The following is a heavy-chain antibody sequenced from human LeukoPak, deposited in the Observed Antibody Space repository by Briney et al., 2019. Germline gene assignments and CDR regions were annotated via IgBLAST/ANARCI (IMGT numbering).Heavy chain of an antibody. Sequence: PGGSLRLSCAASGFMSWVRQAPGKRLEWVSSIYTGGSTYYADSVKGRFTIFRDNSNNTLYLQMNSLRAEDTAVYYCARGEGGYYQAHWGQGALVTVSS. CDR2: IYTGGST. V-gene: IGHV3-53*01. CDR3: ARGEGGYYQAH. D-gene: IGHD1-26*01. CDR1: GF. J-gene: IGHJ4*02.